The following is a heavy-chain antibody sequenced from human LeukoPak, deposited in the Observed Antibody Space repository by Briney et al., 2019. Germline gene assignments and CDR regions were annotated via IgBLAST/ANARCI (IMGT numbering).Heavy chain of an antibody. CDR2: INHSGST. J-gene: IGHJ4*02. D-gene: IGHD4-17*01. CDR3: AREAVTRNYFDY. Sequence: TSETLSLTCAVYGGSFSNYYWSWIRQPPGKGLEWIGEINHSGSTNYNPSLKSRVTISVDTSKNQFSLKLSSVTAADTAVYYCAREAVTRNYFDYWGQGTLVTVSS. V-gene: IGHV4-34*01. CDR1: GGSFSNYY.